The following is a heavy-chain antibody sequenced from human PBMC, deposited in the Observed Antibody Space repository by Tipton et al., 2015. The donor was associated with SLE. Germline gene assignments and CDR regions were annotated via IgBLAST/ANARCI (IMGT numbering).Heavy chain of an antibody. J-gene: IGHJ2*01. D-gene: IGHD4-11*01. CDR2: IYYSGST. V-gene: IGHV4-39*02. CDR3: AREFLNPVTTVHYYFDL. CDR1: GGSISSSSYY. Sequence: TLSLTCTVSGGSISSSSYYWGWIRQPPGKGLEWIGSIYYSGSTYYNPSLKSRVTISVDTSKIHFSLKLISVTAADTAVYYCAREFLNPVTTVHYYFDLWGRGTLVTVSS.